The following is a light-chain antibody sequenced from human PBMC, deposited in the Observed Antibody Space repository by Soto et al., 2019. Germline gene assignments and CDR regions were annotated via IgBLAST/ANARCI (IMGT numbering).Light chain of an antibody. CDR1: QSVSSTY. Sequence: EIVLTQSPDTLSLSPGERATLSCRASQSVSSTYLAWHQQKPGQAPRLLIYGASSRASGIPDRFTGSGSGTDFTLTISRLEPEDFAVYYCQQYGSSPWTFGQGTKVAIK. J-gene: IGKJ1*01. V-gene: IGKV3-20*01. CDR2: GAS. CDR3: QQYGSSPWT.